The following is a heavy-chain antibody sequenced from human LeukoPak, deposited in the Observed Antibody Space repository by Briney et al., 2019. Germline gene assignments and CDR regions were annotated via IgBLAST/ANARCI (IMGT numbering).Heavy chain of an antibody. Sequence: GGSLRLSCAASGFTFDDYGMSWVRQAPGKGLEWVSNINWSGDSTNYADSVKGRFTISRDNAKNSLYLQINSLRAEDTALYYCAREGVAQTAWGSFYYCYMDVWGKGTTVTVSS. CDR2: INWSGDST. J-gene: IGHJ6*03. CDR1: GFTFDDYG. V-gene: IGHV3-20*04. D-gene: IGHD3-16*01. CDR3: AREGVAQTAWGSFYYCYMDV.